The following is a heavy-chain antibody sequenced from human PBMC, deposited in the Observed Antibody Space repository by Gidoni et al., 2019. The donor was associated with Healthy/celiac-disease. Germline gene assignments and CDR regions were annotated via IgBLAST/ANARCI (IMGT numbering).Heavy chain of an antibody. J-gene: IGHJ6*03. CDR3: ARLFYCSSTSCYFDYYYYYMDV. D-gene: IGHD2-2*01. Sequence: QVQLQQWGAGLLKPSETLSLTCAVYGGSFSGYYWSWIRQPPGKGLEWIGEINHSGSTNYNPSLKSRVTISVDTSKNQFSLKLSSVTAADTAVYYCARLFYCSSTSCYFDYYYYYMDVWGKGTTVTVSS. CDR1: GGSFSGYY. V-gene: IGHV4-34*01. CDR2: INHSGST.